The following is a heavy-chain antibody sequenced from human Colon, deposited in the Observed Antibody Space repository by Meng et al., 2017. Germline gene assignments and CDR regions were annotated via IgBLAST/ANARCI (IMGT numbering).Heavy chain of an antibody. CDR1: GFTFGSYS. V-gene: IGHV3-30*04. D-gene: IGHD1-14*01. CDR3: AREPDHRSWLDT. J-gene: IGHJ5*02. CDR2: TSYDEGTK. Sequence: QVQLGGSGGGVVQPGRSRRLSCEAAGFTFGSYSMHWVHQAPGKGLDWVAVTSYDEGTKYYADSVRGRFTISRDNSKNTLYLQMNSLRAEDTAVYYCAREPDHRSWLDTWGQGTLVTVSS.